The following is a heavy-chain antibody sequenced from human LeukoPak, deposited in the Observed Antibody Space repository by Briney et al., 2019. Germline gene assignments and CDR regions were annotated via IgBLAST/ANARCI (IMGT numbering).Heavy chain of an antibody. CDR1: GGSISSGGYY. J-gene: IGHJ5*02. V-gene: IGHV4-31*03. CDR2: IYYSGST. D-gene: IGHD3-3*01. Sequence: SETLSLTCTVSGGSISSGGYYWSWIRQHPGKGLEWIGYIYYSGSTYYNPSLESRVTISVDTSKNQFSLKLSSVTAADTAVYYCARGGRFLEWLYWFDPWGQGTLVTVSS. CDR3: ARGGRFLEWLYWFDP.